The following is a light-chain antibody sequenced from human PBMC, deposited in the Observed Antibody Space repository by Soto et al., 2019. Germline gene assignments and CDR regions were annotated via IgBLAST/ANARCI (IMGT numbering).Light chain of an antibody. V-gene: IGKV3-20*01. CDR3: QQFGDSPPAFT. J-gene: IGKJ2*01. Sequence: ESMLTQSPGTLSLSPGERATLSCRASRSVSSRYITWYQQKPGQAPRLLIYGASIRATGIPGRFSGSGSGTDFTLTISRLEPEDFAVYYCQQFGDSPPAFTFGQGTKLEI. CDR2: GAS. CDR1: RSVSSRY.